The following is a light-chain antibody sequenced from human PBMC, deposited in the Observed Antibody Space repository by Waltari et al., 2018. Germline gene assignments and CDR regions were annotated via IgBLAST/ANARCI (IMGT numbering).Light chain of an antibody. CDR2: DVS. CDR3: SSFSSSTAGI. V-gene: IGLV2-14*01. Sequence: LTQPASGSGSPGQSITISCAATSSDMGAFNFISWYQQRPGKAPELLVYDVSHRPSGVSTRFSGSKSDNTAALTISELQAEDEAVYYCSSFSSSTAGIFGGGTKVTVL. J-gene: IGLJ2*01. CDR1: SSDMGAFNF.